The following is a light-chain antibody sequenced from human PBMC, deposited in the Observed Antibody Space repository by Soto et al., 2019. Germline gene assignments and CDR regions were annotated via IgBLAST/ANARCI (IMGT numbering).Light chain of an antibody. CDR3: SSYAGSSNA. Sequence: QSALTQPASASGSPGQSVAISCTGTSSDVGGYNYVSWYQQHPGKAPKLMIYEVNKRPSGVPDRFSGSKSGNTASLTVSGLQAEDEPDYYCSSYAGSSNAFGTGTKVTVL. CDR1: SSDVGGYNY. J-gene: IGLJ1*01. V-gene: IGLV2-8*01. CDR2: EVN.